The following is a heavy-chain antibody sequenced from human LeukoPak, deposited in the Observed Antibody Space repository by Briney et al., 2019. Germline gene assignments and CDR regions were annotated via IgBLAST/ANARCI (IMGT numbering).Heavy chain of an antibody. V-gene: IGHV3-30*18. CDR3: AKDVSAPFDP. D-gene: IGHD3-10*01. CDR1: GFTFSSYG. CDR2: ISYDGSNK. J-gene: IGHJ5*02. Sequence: GSLRLSCAASGFTFSSYGMHWVRQAPGKGLEWVAVISYDGSNKYYADSVKGRFTISRDNSKNTLYLQMNSLRAEDTAVYYCAKDVSAPFDPWGQGTLVTVSS.